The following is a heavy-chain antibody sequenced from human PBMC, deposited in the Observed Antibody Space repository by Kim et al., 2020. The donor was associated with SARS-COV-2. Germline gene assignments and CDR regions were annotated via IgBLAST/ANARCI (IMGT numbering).Heavy chain of an antibody. CDR1: GFTFSSYA. CDR3: AKLAVTGTTGSSIFSFDY. CDR2: ISGSGGST. Sequence: GGSLRLSCAASGFTFSSYAMSWVRQAPGKGLEWVSAISGSGGSTYYADSVKGRFTISRDNSKNTLYLQMNSLRAEDTAVYYCAKLAVTGTTGSSIFSFDYWGQGTLVTVSS. J-gene: IGHJ4*02. D-gene: IGHD1-7*01. V-gene: IGHV3-23*01.